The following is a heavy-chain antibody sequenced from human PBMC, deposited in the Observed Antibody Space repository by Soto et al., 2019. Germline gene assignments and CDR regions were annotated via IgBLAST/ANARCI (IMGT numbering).Heavy chain of an antibody. V-gene: IGHV3-33*01. CDR3: ASDLVGASDSYGLDV. Sequence: PGGSLILSCAASGFTCSNYGMHWVRQAPGKGLEWVAIIWHDGNNKYYADSVRGRFIISRDNSKNRLYLQMNSLRAEDTAVYYCASDLVGASDSYGLDVWGQGTPVTDSS. CDR2: IWHDGNNK. D-gene: IGHD1-26*01. J-gene: IGHJ6*02. CDR1: GFTCSNYG.